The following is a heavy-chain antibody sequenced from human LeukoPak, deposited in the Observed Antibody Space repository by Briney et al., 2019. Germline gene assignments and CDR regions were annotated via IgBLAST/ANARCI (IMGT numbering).Heavy chain of an antibody. CDR2: IYSGGST. V-gene: IGHV3-53*01. D-gene: IGHD4-17*01. CDR1: GFTVSSNY. CDR3: TRDLDYGDYAFDI. J-gene: IGHJ3*02. Sequence: RAGGSLRPSCAASGFTVSSNYRSWVRQAPGKGLEWVSVIYSGGSTYYADSVKGRFTISRDNSKNTLYLQMNSLRAEDTAVHYCTRDLDYGDYAFDIWGEGTMVTVSS.